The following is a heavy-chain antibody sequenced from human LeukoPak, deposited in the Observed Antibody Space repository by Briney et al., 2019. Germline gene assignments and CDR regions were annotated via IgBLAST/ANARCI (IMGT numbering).Heavy chain of an antibody. CDR2: IYYSGST. D-gene: IGHD3-10*01. V-gene: IGHV4-61*08. Sequence: PTETLSLTCTVSAASVSSGGYYWSWIRQPPGKGLEWIGYIYYSGSTNYNPSLKSRVTISVDTSKNQFSLKVNSVTAADTAIYYCARRGGSGRSFDYWGQGTLVTVSS. CDR3: ARRGGSGRSFDY. CDR1: AASVSSGGYY. J-gene: IGHJ4*02.